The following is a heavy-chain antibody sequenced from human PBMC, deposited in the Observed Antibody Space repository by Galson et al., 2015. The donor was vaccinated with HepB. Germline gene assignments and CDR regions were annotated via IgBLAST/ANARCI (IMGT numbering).Heavy chain of an antibody. CDR3: ARDRGIYCSRTSCYNGAFDH. V-gene: IGHV3-9*01. CDR2: IAWNSGGV. CDR1: GFTFDDYA. J-gene: IGHJ4*02. Sequence: SLRLSCAASGFTFDDYAMHWVRQAPGKGLEWVAGIAWNSGGVGYADSVKGRFTISRDNAKSSLSLQMNSLRTEDTALYYCARDRGIYCSRTSCYNGAFDHWGQGIVVSVSS. D-gene: IGHD2-2*02.